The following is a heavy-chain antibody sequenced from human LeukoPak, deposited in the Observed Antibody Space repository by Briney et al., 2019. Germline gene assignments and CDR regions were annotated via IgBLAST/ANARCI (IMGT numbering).Heavy chain of an antibody. V-gene: IGHV1-2*04. Sequence: ASVKVSCKASGYTFTGYYMHWVRQAPGQGLEWMGWINPNSGGTNYAQKFQGWVTMTRGTSISTAYMELSRLRSDDTAVYYCARDLGYSYGPPYYYGMDVWGQGTTVTVSS. D-gene: IGHD5-18*01. CDR2: INPNSGGT. CDR3: ARDLGYSYGPPYYYGMDV. CDR1: GYTFTGYY. J-gene: IGHJ6*02.